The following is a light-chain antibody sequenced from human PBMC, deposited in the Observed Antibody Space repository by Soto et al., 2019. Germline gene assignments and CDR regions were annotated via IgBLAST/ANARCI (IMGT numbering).Light chain of an antibody. V-gene: IGKV3-20*01. CDR3: QQYGSSPET. CDR2: DVS. J-gene: IGKJ1*01. Sequence: EIVLTQSPGTLSLSPGERATLSCRASQSVSSAYLAWYQQKPGQAPRLLIYDVSSRATGIPDRFSGSGSGTDFTLTVGRLEPEDFAVYYCQQYGSSPETFGQGTKVDIK. CDR1: QSVSSAY.